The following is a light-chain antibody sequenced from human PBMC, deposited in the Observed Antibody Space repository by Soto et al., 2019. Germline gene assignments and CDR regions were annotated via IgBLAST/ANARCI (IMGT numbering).Light chain of an antibody. CDR1: QRVSNTC. CDR3: QQYSSSPVT. V-gene: IGKV3-20*01. Sequence: EIVLAQSPGTLSLSPGERATLSCRASQRVSNTCLAWYQQKPGQAPRLLIYGVSSRATGIPDRFSGSGSGTDFTLTISRLEPEDFAVYYCQQYSSSPVTFGGGTKVDIK. CDR2: GVS. J-gene: IGKJ4*01.